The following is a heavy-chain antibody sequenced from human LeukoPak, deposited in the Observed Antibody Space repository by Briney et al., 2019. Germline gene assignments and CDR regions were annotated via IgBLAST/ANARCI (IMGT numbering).Heavy chain of an antibody. CDR1: GGSISSGNYY. J-gene: IGHJ4*02. CDR3: ASDYYGSGSYYRLDY. Sequence: SETLSLTCTVSGGSISSGNYYWSWIRQPPGKGLKWIGYIYYSGSTYYNPSLKSRVTTSVDTSKSQFSLRLSSVTAADTAVYYCASDYYGSGSYYRLDYWGQGTLVTVSS. D-gene: IGHD3-10*01. V-gene: IGHV4-30-4*01. CDR2: IYYSGST.